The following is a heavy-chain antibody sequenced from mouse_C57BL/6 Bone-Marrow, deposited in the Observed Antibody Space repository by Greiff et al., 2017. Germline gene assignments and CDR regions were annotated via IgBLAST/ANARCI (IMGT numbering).Heavy chain of an antibody. V-gene: IGHV5-4*03. CDR2: ISDGGSYT. J-gene: IGHJ1*03. Sequence: DVKLVESGGGLVKPGGSLKLSCAASGFTFSSYAMSWVRQTPEKRLEWVATISDGGSYTYYPDNVKGRFTISRDNAKNNLYLQMSHLKSEDTAMYYCARGGAYGNYERYFDVWGTGTTVTVSS. CDR1: GFTFSSYA. D-gene: IGHD2-1*01. CDR3: ARGGAYGNYERYFDV.